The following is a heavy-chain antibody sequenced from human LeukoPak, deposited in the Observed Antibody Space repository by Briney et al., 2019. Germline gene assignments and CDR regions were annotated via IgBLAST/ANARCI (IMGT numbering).Heavy chain of an antibody. CDR3: ARYSSGTYDY. Sequence: ASVKVSCKASGSTFTRYYIHWVRQAPGQGFEWMGIINPSGGSTSYAQKFQGRVTMTRDTSTSTVYMELSSLRSEDTAVYYCARYSSGTYDYWGQGTLVTVSS. V-gene: IGHV1-46*01. CDR1: GSTFTRYY. CDR2: INPSGGST. J-gene: IGHJ4*02. D-gene: IGHD6-19*01.